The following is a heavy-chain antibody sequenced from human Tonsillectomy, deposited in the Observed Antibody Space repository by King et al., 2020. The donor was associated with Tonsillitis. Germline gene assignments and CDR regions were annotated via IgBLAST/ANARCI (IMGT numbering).Heavy chain of an antibody. CDR1: GFTFSNLG. D-gene: IGHD3-10*01. CDR2: ISYDGSYK. V-gene: IGHV3-30*03. J-gene: IGHJ4*02. Sequence: VQLVESGGGVVQPGGSLRLSCAVSGFTFSNLGIHWVRQAPGKGLEWVAVISYDGSYKYYADPVKGRFTISRDNSNNTLHLQMNSLRVEDTAVYYCVRDGTYYYGSGSQRNFDYWGQGALVTVSS. CDR3: VRDGTYYYGSGSQRNFDY.